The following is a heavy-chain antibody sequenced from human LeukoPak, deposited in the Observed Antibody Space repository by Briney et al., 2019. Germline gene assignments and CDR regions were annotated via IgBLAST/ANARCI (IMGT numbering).Heavy chain of an antibody. J-gene: IGHJ4*02. CDR3: AKDPSSVWYYFDY. CDR1: GFTFDDYT. CDR2: ISWDGGST. V-gene: IGHV3-43*01. Sequence: GGSLRLSWAASGFTFDDYTMHWVRQAPGKGLEWVSLISWDGGSTYYADSVKGRFTISRDNSENTLYLQVNSLRPEDTAVYYCAKDPSSVWYYFDYWGQGTLVTVSS. D-gene: IGHD6-19*01.